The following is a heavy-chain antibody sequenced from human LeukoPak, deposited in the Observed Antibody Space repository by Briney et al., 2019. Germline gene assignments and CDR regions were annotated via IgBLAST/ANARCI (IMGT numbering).Heavy chain of an antibody. J-gene: IGHJ4*02. Sequence: PGGSLRLSCAASGFTFSSYAMSWVRQAPGKGLEWVSTISNSGGTTYYADSVKGRFTISRDDSENTLYLQMNSLRAEDTAVYYCAKGRLDYLVYYFDYWGQGTLVTVSS. CDR3: AKGRLDYLVYYFDY. CDR1: GFTFSSYA. V-gene: IGHV3-23*01. D-gene: IGHD1-1*01. CDR2: ISNSGGTT.